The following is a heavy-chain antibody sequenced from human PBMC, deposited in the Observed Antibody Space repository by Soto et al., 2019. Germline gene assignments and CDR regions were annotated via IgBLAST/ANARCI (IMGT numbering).Heavy chain of an antibody. V-gene: IGHV3-7*03. D-gene: IGHD2-2*02. CDR1: GFTFSSYW. J-gene: IGHJ3*02. CDR2: IKQDGSEK. Sequence: LRLSCAASGFTFSSYWMSWVRQAPGKGLEWVANIKQDGSEKYYVDSVKGRFTISRDNAKNSLYLQMNSLRAEDTAVYYCASGYCSSTSCYTGAFDIWGQGTMVTVSS. CDR3: ASGYCSSTSCYTGAFDI.